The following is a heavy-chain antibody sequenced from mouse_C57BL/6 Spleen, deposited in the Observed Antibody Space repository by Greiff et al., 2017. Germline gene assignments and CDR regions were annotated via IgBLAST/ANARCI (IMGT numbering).Heavy chain of an antibody. CDR1: GYTFTDYE. V-gene: IGHV1-15*01. CDR3: TRQTFYAMDY. J-gene: IGHJ4*01. Sequence: VQLQQSGAELVRPGASVTLSCKASGYTFTDYEMHWVKQTPVHGLEWIGAIDPETGGTAYNQKFKGKAILTADKSSSTAYMELRSLTSEDSAVYYCTRQTFYAMDYWGQGTSGTVSS. CDR2: IDPETGGT.